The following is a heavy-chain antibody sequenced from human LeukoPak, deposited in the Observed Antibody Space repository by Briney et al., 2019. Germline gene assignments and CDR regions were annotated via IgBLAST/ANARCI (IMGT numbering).Heavy chain of an antibody. J-gene: IGHJ4*02. Sequence: PGGSLRLSCAASGFTFSSYAMSWVRQAPGKGLEWVSAISGSGDYTYYADSVKGRFTISRDNSKNTLYLQMNSLRAEDTAVYYCAKDRQDSSGWSIYFDYWGQGTLVTVSS. CDR3: AKDRQDSSGWSIYFDY. CDR1: GFTFSSYA. D-gene: IGHD6-19*01. CDR2: ISGSGDYT. V-gene: IGHV3-23*01.